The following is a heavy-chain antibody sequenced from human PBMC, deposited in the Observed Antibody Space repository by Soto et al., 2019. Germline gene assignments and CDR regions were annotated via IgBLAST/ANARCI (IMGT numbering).Heavy chain of an antibody. Sequence: GGSLKISCKGSGYSFTSYWISWVRQMPGKGLEWMGRIDPSDSYTNYSPSFQGHVTISADKSISTAYLQWSSLKASDTAMYYCARMEEVAYGVNYYYYYGMDVWGQGTTVTVYS. CDR3: ARMEEVAYGVNYYYYYGMDV. CDR2: IDPSDSYT. J-gene: IGHJ6*02. D-gene: IGHD4-17*01. CDR1: GYSFTSYW. V-gene: IGHV5-10-1*01.